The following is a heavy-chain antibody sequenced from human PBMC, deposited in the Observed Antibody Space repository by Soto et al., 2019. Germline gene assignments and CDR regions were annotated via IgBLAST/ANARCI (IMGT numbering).Heavy chain of an antibody. CDR2: SYDGSNK. J-gene: IGHJ4*02. CDR1: DSPSVAML. D-gene: IGHD6-13*01. Sequence: GGSLDSPVQPLDSPSVAMLCTGSARLQARGWSGWQLSYDGSNKYYADSVKGRFTISRDNSKNTLYLQMNSLRAEDTAVYYCARGASASSSWYYFDYWGQGTLVTVSS. CDR3: ARGASASSSWYYFDY. V-gene: IGHV3-30-3*01.